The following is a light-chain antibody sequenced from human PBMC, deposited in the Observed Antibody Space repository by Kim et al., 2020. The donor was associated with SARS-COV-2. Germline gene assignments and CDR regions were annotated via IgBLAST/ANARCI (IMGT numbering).Light chain of an antibody. CDR3: AAWDDKLGGWV. CDR2: RDN. J-gene: IGLJ3*02. V-gene: IGLV1-47*01. CDR1: NSHIGTNF. Sequence: ELTQPPSASGTPGQTVTISCSGSNSHIGTNFVFWYQQLPGTAPKALFYRDNQRPSGVPDRFSGSKSGTSASLAINGLRSEDEADYYCAAWDDKLGGWVFGGGTKVTVL.